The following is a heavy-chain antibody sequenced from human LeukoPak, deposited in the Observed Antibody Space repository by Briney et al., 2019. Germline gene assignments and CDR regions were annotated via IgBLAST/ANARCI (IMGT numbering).Heavy chain of an antibody. CDR1: GFTFSSYA. D-gene: IGHD2-15*01. V-gene: IGHV3-23*01. J-gene: IGHJ4*02. CDR2: ISGSGGST. Sequence: GGSLRLSCAASGFTFSSYAMSWVRQAPGKGLEWVSAISGSGGSTYYADSVKGRFTISRDNSENTLYLQMNSLRAEDTAVYYCAKDYCSGGSCYFDFDYWGQGTLVTVSS. CDR3: AKDYCSGGSCYFDFDY.